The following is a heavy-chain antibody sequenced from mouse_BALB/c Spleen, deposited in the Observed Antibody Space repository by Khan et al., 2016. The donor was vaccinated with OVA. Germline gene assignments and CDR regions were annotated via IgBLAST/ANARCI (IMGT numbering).Heavy chain of an antibody. J-gene: IGHJ1*01. CDR1: GYSFTGYY. D-gene: IGHD1-1*01. Sequence: VQLKQSGPDLVKPGASVKISCKASGYSFTGYYIHWVKQSHGKSLEWIGRVNPNNGGTSSNQKFKGKAKLTVDKSSNTAYMELRSLTSEDSAVYSCAIYHGYFDVWGAGTTVTVSS. CDR3: AIYHGYFDV. CDR2: VNPNNGGT. V-gene: IGHV1-26*01.